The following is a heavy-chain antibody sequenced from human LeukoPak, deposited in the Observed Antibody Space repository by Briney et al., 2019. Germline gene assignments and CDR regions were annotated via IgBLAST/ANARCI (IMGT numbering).Heavy chain of an antibody. V-gene: IGHV3-23*01. D-gene: IGHD3-22*01. CDR2: ITSSGDGT. J-gene: IGHJ4*02. Sequence: GGSLRLSCAASGFTFSIYAMSWVRRAPGKGLQWVSSITSSGDGTYYADSVKGRFTISRDNSENMFYLQMNSLRVEDTAVYFCAKDRPNYYGSNGHYYRRDGDYWGQGTLVTVSS. CDR3: AKDRPNYYGSNGHYYRRDGDY. CDR1: GFTFSIYA.